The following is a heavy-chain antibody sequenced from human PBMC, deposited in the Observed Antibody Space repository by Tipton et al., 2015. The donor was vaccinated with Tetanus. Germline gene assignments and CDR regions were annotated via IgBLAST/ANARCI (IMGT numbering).Heavy chain of an antibody. Sequence: TLSLTCSVSGGSISGSPFFWNWIRQQPGKGPEWIGYIYYSGSTFYNPSFESRVTISVDTAKNQFSLKLNSVTAADTAVYYCARDQGGGRVVRLNWFDPWGHGTLVTVSS. J-gene: IGHJ5*02. CDR3: ARDQGGGRVVRLNWFDP. CDR2: IYYSGST. V-gene: IGHV4-31*03. CDR1: GGSISGSPFF. D-gene: IGHD6-6*01.